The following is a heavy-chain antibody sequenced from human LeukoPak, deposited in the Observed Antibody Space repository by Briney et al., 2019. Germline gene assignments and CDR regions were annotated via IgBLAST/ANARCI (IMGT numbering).Heavy chain of an antibody. CDR1: GYSISSGYY. CDR3: ARRQEYDFWSGYGEYYFHY. Sequence: PSETLPLTCAVSGYSISSGYYWGWIRQPPGKGLEWIGSIYHSGSTYYNPSLKSRVTISVDTSKNQFSLKLSSVTAADTAVYYCARRQEYDFWSGYGEYYFHYWGQGTLVTVSS. J-gene: IGHJ4*02. CDR2: IYHSGST. D-gene: IGHD3-3*01. V-gene: IGHV4-38-2*01.